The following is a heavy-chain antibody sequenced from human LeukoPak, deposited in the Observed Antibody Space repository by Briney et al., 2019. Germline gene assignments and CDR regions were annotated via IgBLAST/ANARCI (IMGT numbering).Heavy chain of an antibody. CDR3: AKAQIGVAAAAYDY. J-gene: IGHJ4*02. V-gene: IGHV3-30-3*01. D-gene: IGHD6-13*01. Sequence: GGSLRLSCAASGFTFSSYAMHWVRQAPGKGLEWVAVISYDGSNKYYADSVKGRFTISRDNSKNTLYLQMNSLRAEDTAVYYCAKAQIGVAAAAYDYWGQGTLVTVSS. CDR1: GFTFSSYA. CDR2: ISYDGSNK.